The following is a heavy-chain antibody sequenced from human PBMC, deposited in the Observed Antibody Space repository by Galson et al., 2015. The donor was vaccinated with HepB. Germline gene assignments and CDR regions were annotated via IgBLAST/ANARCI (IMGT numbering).Heavy chain of an antibody. Sequence: SLRLSCAASGFTFSSYGMHWVRQAPGKGLEWVAFIRYDGSNKYYADSVKGRFTISRDNSKNTLYLQMNSLRAEDTAVYYCAKDPDCCMFPGYFDYWGQGTLVTVSS. CDR1: GFTFSSYG. V-gene: IGHV3-30*02. D-gene: IGHD2-21*01. CDR3: AKDPDCCMFPGYFDY. CDR2: IRYDGSNK. J-gene: IGHJ4*02.